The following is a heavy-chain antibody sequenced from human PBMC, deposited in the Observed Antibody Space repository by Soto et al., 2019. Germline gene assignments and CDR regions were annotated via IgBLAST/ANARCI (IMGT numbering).Heavy chain of an antibody. Sequence: QVQLVESGGGVVQPGRSLRLSCAASGFTFSSYGMHWVRQAPGKGLEWVAVITYDGSNKDYADSVQGRFTISRDNSKNALYLQMNSLRSEDTAVYYCAKDGDLGWELPDYWGQGTLVPVSS. CDR2: ITYDGSNK. CDR3: AKDGDLGWELPDY. CDR1: GFTFSSYG. V-gene: IGHV3-30*18. D-gene: IGHD1-26*01. J-gene: IGHJ4*02.